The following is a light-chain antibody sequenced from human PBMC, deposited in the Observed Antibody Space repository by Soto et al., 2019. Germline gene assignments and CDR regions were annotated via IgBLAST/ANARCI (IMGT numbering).Light chain of an antibody. V-gene: IGKV1-6*01. Sequence: ATQMTQSPSSLSASVGDRVTIACRASQGIRTELGWYQQKAGEAPKLLIYDASTLQSGVPPRFSGSGSGTDFTLTISSLQPEDFATYYCLQDYDYPRTFGQGTKVEMK. CDR2: DAS. CDR3: LQDYDYPRT. J-gene: IGKJ1*01. CDR1: QGIRTE.